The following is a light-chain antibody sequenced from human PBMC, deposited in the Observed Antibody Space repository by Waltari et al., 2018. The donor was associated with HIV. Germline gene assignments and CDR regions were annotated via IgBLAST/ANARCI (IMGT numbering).Light chain of an antibody. J-gene: IGLJ2*01. Sequence: QSVLTQPSSASGTPGQRVTISCSGSSSNIGSTYVYWYQHLPETAPKLLIYRNTQRPSGVPDRISGSKSGTSASLAISGLRSEDEADYYCAAWDDRLSGLLFGGGTRLTAL. CDR3: AAWDDRLSGLL. CDR1: SSNIGSTY. V-gene: IGLV1-47*01. CDR2: RNT.